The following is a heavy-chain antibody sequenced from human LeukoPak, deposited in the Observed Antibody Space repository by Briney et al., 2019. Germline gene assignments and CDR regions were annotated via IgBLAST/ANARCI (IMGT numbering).Heavy chain of an antibody. CDR2: ISSSGSTI. CDR1: GFTFSSYE. CDR3: TTEKTYYYDSSGYYLVDY. Sequence: PGGSLRLSCAASGFTFSSYEMNWVRQAPGKGLEWVSYISSSGSTIYYADSVKGRFTISRDDSKNTLYLQMNSLKTEDTAVYYCTTEKTYYYDSSGYYLVDYWGQGTLVTVSS. J-gene: IGHJ4*02. V-gene: IGHV3-48*03. D-gene: IGHD3-22*01.